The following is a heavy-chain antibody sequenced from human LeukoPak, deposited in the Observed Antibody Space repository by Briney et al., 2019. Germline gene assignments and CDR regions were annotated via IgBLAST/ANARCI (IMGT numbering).Heavy chain of an antibody. D-gene: IGHD3-22*01. V-gene: IGHV4-39*01. CDR3: ARSDSSGYYDFDY. CDR2: IYYSGST. J-gene: IGHJ4*02. CDR1: GGSISSSSYY. Sequence: SETLSLTCTVSGGSISSSSYYWGWIRQPPGKGLEWIGSIYYSGSTYYNPSLKRRVTISVDTSKNQFSLKLSSVTAADTAVYYCARSDSSGYYDFDYWGQGTLVTVSS.